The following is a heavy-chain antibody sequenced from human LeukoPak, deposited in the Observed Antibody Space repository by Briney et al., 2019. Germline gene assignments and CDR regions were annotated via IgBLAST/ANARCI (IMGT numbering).Heavy chain of an antibody. CDR1: GFTFSDHY. CDR2: ISGSSHDI. Sequence: PGGSLRLSCVASGFTFSDHYMNWIRQTPGKGLEWLSYISGSSHDIKYADSVEGRFTVSRGNSKRSLYLEMNSLRVEDTAVYYCVRWAREADVWGQGTQVIVSS. CDR3: VRWAREADV. J-gene: IGHJ4*02. V-gene: IGHV3-11*03. D-gene: IGHD2-15*01.